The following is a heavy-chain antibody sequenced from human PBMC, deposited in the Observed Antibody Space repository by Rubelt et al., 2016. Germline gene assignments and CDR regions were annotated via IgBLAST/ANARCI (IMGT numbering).Heavy chain of an antibody. J-gene: IGHJ5*02. CDR2: INHSGST. CDR1: GGSFSGYY. D-gene: IGHD1-1*01. CDR3: ATRNDGSVGLDWFDP. Sequence: QVQLQQWGAGLLKPSETLSLTCAVYGGSFSGYYWSWIRQPPGKGLEWIGEINHSGSTNYNPSLKSRVTISVDTSKNQFSLKLSSVTAADTALYYCATRNDGSVGLDWFDPWGQGTLVTVSS. V-gene: IGHV4-34*01.